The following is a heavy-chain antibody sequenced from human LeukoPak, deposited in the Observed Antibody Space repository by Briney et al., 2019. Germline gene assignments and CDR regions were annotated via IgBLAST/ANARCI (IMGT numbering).Heavy chain of an antibody. J-gene: IGHJ3*02. CDR2: INWSGGST. Sequence: TGGSLRLSCAASGFTIDDYGMTWVRQAPGKGLEWVSGINWSGGSTGYADSVKGRFTISRDNAKNSLYLQMNSLRAEDTALYYCASLVVPAAHDAFDIWGQGTMVTVSS. CDR3: ASLVVPAAHDAFDI. D-gene: IGHD2-2*01. V-gene: IGHV3-20*04. CDR1: GFTIDDYG.